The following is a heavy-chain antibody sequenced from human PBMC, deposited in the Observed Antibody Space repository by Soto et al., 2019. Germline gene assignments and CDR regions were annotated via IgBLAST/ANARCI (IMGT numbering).Heavy chain of an antibody. CDR3: AKSEFYGGNANFDY. Sequence: PGGSLRLSCAASGFTFSSYAMSWVRQAPGKGLEWVSAISGSGGSTYYADSVKGRFTISRDNSKNTLYLQMNSLRAEDAAVYYCAKSEFYGGNANFDYWGQGTLVTVSS. V-gene: IGHV3-23*01. D-gene: IGHD4-17*01. CDR2: ISGSGGST. CDR1: GFTFSSYA. J-gene: IGHJ4*02.